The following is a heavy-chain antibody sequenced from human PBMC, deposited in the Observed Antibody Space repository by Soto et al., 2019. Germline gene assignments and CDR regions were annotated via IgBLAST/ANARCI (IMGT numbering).Heavy chain of an antibody. J-gene: IGHJ4*02. CDR2: ISWNSGSI. CDR3: AKGGYSSTWYVGY. CDR1: GFTFDDYA. D-gene: IGHD6-13*01. Sequence: EVQLVESGGGLVQPGRSLRLSCAASGFTFDDYAMHWVRQAPGKGLEWVSGISWNSGSIAYADSVKGRFTISRDNAKNSLYLQMNSLRAEDTALYYCAKGGYSSTWYVGYWGQGPLVTVSS. V-gene: IGHV3-9*01.